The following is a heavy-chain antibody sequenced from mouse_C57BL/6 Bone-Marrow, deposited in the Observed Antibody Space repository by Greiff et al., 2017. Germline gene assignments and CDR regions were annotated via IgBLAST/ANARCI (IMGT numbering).Heavy chain of an antibody. CDR3: ASFYYGSSPFAY. CDR1: GFNIKDYY. J-gene: IGHJ3*01. D-gene: IGHD1-1*01. Sequence: EVKVEESGAELVKPGASVKLSCTASGFNIKDYYMHWVKQRTEQGLEWIGRIDPEDGETKYAPKFQGKATITADTSSNTAYLQLSSLTSEDTAVYYCASFYYGSSPFAYWGQGTLVTVSA. CDR2: IDPEDGET. V-gene: IGHV14-2*01.